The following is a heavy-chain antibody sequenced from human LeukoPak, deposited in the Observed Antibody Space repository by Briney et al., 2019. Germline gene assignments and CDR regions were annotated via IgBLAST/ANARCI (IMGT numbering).Heavy chain of an antibody. D-gene: IGHD2-2*01. V-gene: IGHV4-34*01. Sequence: TSETLSLTCAAYGGSFSGYYWSWIRQPPGKGLEWIGEINHSGSTNYNPSLKSRVTISVDTSKNQFSLKLSSVTAADTAVYYCASLRWGYCSSTSCYSFGFYYWGQGTLVTVSS. J-gene: IGHJ4*02. CDR1: GGSFSGYY. CDR2: INHSGST. CDR3: ASLRWGYCSSTSCYSFGFYY.